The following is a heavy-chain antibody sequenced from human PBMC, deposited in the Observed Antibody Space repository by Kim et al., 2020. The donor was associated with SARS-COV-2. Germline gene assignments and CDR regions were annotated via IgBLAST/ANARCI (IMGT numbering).Heavy chain of an antibody. CDR3: ARVPPYYYDSSGRKRDAFDI. Sequence: ASVKVSCKASGYTFTSYAMHWVRQAPGQRLEWMGWINAGNGNTKYSQKFQGRVTITRDTSASTAYMELSSLRSEDTAVYYCARVPPYYYDSSGRKRDAFDIWGQGTMVTVSS. V-gene: IGHV1-3*01. D-gene: IGHD3-22*01. CDR1: GYTFTSYA. J-gene: IGHJ3*02. CDR2: INAGNGNT.